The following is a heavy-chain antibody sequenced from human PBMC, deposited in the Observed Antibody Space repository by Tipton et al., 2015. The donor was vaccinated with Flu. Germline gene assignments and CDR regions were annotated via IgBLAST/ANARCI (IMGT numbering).Heavy chain of an antibody. V-gene: IGHV4-59*01. CDR3: ARLSSNWYHQLDN. D-gene: IGHD6-13*01. Sequence: TLSLTCSVSGGSISSYYWSWIRQSPGKGLEWIGYISYSGGTNYNPSLKSRVTISVDTSKNQFSLELSSVTAADTAVYYCARLSSNWYHQLDNWGQGTLVAVSS. CDR2: ISYSGGT. J-gene: IGHJ4*02. CDR1: GGSISSYY.